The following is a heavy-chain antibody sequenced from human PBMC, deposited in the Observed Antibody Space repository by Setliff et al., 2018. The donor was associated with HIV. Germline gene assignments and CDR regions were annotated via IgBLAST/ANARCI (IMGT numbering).Heavy chain of an antibody. Sequence: SETLSLTCTVSGGSISSYYWSWIRQPPGKGLEWIGYIYYSGSTNYNPSLESRVTISVDASKNKFSVTLRSVTTADTAVYYCARDRGRGSGSPTRKFYYYGMDVWGQGTTVT. J-gene: IGHJ6*02. D-gene: IGHD3-10*01. CDR3: ARDRGRGSGSPTRKFYYYGMDV. CDR1: GGSISSYY. CDR2: IYYSGST. V-gene: IGHV4-59*01.